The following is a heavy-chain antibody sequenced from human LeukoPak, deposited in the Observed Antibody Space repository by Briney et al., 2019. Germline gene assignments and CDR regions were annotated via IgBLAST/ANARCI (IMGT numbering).Heavy chain of an antibody. CDR3: ARGLWFGEQLYYYYYMDV. V-gene: IGHV4-59*01. D-gene: IGHD3-10*01. J-gene: IGHJ6*03. CDR1: GGSFSGYY. Sequence: SETLSLTCAVYGGSFSGYYWSWIRQPPGKGLEWIGYIYYSGSTNYNPSLKSRVTISVDTSKNQFSLKLSSVTAADTAVYYCARGLWFGEQLYYYYYMDVWGKGTTVTISS. CDR2: IYYSGST.